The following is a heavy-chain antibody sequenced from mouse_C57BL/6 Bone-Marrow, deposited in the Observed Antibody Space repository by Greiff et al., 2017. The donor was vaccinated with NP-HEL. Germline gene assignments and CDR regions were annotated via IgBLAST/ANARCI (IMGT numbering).Heavy chain of an antibody. Sequence: QVQLKQSGAELVRPGASVKLSCKASGYTFTDYYINWVKQRPGQGLEWIARIYPGSGNTYYNEKFKGKATLTAEKSSSTAYMQLSSLTSEDSAVYFCARNRMITTGRRVFFAYWGQGTLVTVSA. CDR2: IYPGSGNT. CDR3: ARNRMITTGRRVFFAY. V-gene: IGHV1-76*01. CDR1: GYTFTDYY. D-gene: IGHD2-4*01. J-gene: IGHJ3*01.